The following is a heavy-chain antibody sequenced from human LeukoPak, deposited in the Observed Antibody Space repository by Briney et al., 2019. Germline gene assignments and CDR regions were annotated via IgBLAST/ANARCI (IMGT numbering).Heavy chain of an antibody. CDR3: AKDMNSWRDGSGLGDYFDY. V-gene: IGHV3-23*01. CDR2: TSGSGRSI. D-gene: IGHD6-19*01. J-gene: IGHJ4*02. Sequence: GGSLRLSCAASGFTFSSYAMSWVRQAPGKGLEWVPGTSGSGRSIHYADSVNGRFTISRDNSKNTLYLQMNSLRADDTAVYYCAKDMNSWRDGSGLGDYFDYWGQGTLVTVSS. CDR1: GFTFSSYA.